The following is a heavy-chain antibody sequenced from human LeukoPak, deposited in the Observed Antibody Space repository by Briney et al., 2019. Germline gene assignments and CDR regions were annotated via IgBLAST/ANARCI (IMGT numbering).Heavy chain of an antibody. CDR3: ARQDLRSSGWTAWWYFDL. CDR1: GGSISSSSYY. V-gene: IGHV4-39*01. CDR2: IYNSGST. J-gene: IGHJ2*01. D-gene: IGHD6-19*01. Sequence: SGTLSLTCTVSGGSISSSSYYWGWIRQPPGKGLEWIGSIYNSGSTYYNPSLKSRVTISVDTSKNQFSLKLSSVTAADTAVYYCARQDLRSSGWTAWWYFDLWGRGTLVTVSS.